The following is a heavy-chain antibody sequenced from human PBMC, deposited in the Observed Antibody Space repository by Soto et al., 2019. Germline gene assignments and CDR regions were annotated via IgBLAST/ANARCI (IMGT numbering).Heavy chain of an antibody. CDR3: AKMTSGSGWYGAVDY. CDR2: ISGSGGET. CDR1: GFTFFNYA. J-gene: IGHJ4*02. Sequence: EMQLSESGGNLVQPGGSLRLSCAASGFTFFNYAMSWVRQAQGKGLEWVSSISGSGGETHYADSVKGRFTISRDNSKNTLHLQMNSLRVEDTAVYYCAKMTSGSGWYGAVDYWCQGTLVTVSS. V-gene: IGHV3-23*01. D-gene: IGHD6-19*01.